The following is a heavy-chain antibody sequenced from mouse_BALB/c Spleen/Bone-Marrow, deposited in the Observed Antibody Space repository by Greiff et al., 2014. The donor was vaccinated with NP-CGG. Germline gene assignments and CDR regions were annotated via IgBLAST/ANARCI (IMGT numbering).Heavy chain of an antibody. J-gene: IGHJ4*01. CDR2: ISSGSSTI. CDR3: TRSGTLGAMDY. V-gene: IGHV5-17*02. Sequence: EVQLQESGGGLVQPGGSRKLSCAASGFTFSSFGMHWVRQAPEKGLEWVAYISSGSSTIYYADTMKGRFTISRDNPKNTLFPQMTSLRSEDTAMYYCTRSGTLGAMDYWGQGTSVTVSS. CDR1: GFTFSSFG. D-gene: IGHD3-3*01.